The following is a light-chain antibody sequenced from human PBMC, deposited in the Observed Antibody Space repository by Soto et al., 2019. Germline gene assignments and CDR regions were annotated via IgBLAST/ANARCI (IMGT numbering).Light chain of an antibody. CDR2: DVS. CDR3: NSYTSTSPPYV. J-gene: IGLJ1*01. CDR1: NSDIGRYNF. Sequence: QSVLTQPASVSGSAGQSISISCTGTNSDIGRYNFVSWYQQRPGQAPQLLIFDVSNRPSGISDRFSGSKSGTTASLTISWLQAEDEADYYCNSYTSTSPPYVFGTG. V-gene: IGLV2-14*01.